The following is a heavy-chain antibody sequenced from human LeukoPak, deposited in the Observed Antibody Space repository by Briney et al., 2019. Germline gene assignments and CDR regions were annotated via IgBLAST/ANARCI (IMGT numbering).Heavy chain of an antibody. D-gene: IGHD1-26*01. CDR2: IYADGTT. CDR1: GFTVSSDY. V-gene: IGHV3-66*01. Sequence: GRSLRLSCAASGFTVSSDYMTWVRQAPGKGLEWVSVIYADGTTYYGDSVKGRFTISRDNSKNTLYFQMNSLRAEDTAVYYCARGGSYVDYWGQGTLVTVSS. J-gene: IGHJ4*02. CDR3: ARGGSYVDY.